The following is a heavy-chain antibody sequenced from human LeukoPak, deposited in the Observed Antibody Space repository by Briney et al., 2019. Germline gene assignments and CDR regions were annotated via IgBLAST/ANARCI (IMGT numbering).Heavy chain of an antibody. CDR1: GGSFSGYY. D-gene: IGHD3-3*01. CDR2: INHSGST. CDR3: ARTSDFWSGYHDY. J-gene: IGHJ4*02. V-gene: IGHV4-34*01. Sequence: KSSETLSLTCAVYGGSFSGYYWSWIRQPPGKGLEWIGEINHSGSTNYNPSLKSRVTISVDTSKNQFSLKLSSVTAADTAIYYCARTSDFWSGYHDYWGQGTLVTVSS.